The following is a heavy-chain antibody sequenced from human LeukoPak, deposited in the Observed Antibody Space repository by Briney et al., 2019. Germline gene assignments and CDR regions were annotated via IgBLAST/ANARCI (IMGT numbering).Heavy chain of an antibody. CDR3: ARVGTVNTAYYYYYYMDV. CDR2: ISAYNGNT. J-gene: IGHJ6*03. CDR1: GYTFTSYG. Sequence: ASVKVSCKASGYTFTSYGISWVRQAPGQGLEWMGWISAYNGNTNYAQKLQGRVTMTTDTSTSTAYMELRSLRSDDTAVYYCARVGTVNTAYYYYYYMDVWGKGTTVTVSS. V-gene: IGHV1-18*01. D-gene: IGHD4-17*01.